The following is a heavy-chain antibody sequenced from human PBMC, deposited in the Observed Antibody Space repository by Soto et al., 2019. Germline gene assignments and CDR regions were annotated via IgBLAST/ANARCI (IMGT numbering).Heavy chain of an antibody. CDR1: GFTFSDHW. J-gene: IGHJ4*02. Sequence: EVQLVDAGGDLVQPGGSLRLSCAASGFTFSDHWMSWVRQTPGKGLEWVANINQDGSEQYYVDSVRGRFTISRDNAKNSLYLQQNSLRAEDTAIYYCARRPWKNWNSYFDYWGQGTLVTVSS. CDR2: INQDGSEQ. CDR3: ARRPWKNWNSYFDY. V-gene: IGHV3-7*04. D-gene: IGHD1-1*01.